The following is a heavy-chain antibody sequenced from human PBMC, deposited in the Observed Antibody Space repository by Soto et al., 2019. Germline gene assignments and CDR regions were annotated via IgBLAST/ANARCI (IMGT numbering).Heavy chain of an antibody. D-gene: IGHD4-17*01. J-gene: IGHJ4*02. Sequence: QVQLQESGPGLVKPSQTLSLTCTVSGGSISSGGYYWSWIRQHPGKGLEWIGYIYYSGSTYYNPSLSSRVNISVDTSKNQFSLKLSSVAAADTAVYYCARSPEATVTAFDYWGQGTLVTVSS. CDR2: IYYSGST. CDR3: ARSPEATVTAFDY. CDR1: GGSISSGGYY. V-gene: IGHV4-31*03.